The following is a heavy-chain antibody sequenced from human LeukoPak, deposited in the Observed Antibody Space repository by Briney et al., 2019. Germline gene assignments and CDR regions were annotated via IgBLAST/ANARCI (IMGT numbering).Heavy chain of an antibody. CDR1: GFTFXSYA. CDR2: ISSNGGST. D-gene: IGHD3-16*02. CDR3: VTGDYVWGSYRHFFDY. J-gene: IGHJ4*02. V-gene: IGHV3-64D*06. Sequence: XASGFTFXSYAMHWVRQAPGKGLEYVSAISSNGGSTYYADSVKGRFTISRDNSKNTLYLQMSSLRAEDTAVYYCVTGDYVWGSYRHFFDYWGQGTLVTVSS.